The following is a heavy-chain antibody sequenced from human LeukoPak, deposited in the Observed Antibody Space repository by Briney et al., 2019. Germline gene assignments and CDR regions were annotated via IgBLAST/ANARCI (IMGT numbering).Heavy chain of an antibody. D-gene: IGHD3-10*01. CDR1: GGSISSSSYY. Sequence: KASETLSLTCTVSGGSISSSSYYWGWIRQPPGKGLEWIGSIYYSGSTYYNPSLKSRVTISVDTSKNQFSLKLSSVTAADTAVYYCARDPHYYGSGKPSYAFDIWGQGTMVTVSS. V-gene: IGHV4-39*07. CDR2: IYYSGST. CDR3: ARDPHYYGSGKPSYAFDI. J-gene: IGHJ3*02.